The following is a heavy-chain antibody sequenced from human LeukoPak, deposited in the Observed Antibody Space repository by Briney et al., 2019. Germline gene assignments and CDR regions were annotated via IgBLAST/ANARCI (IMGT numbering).Heavy chain of an antibody. CDR2: ISAYNGNT. CDR1: GYTFTSYG. J-gene: IGHJ6*03. CDR3: ARGYCSSTTCYYYYYMDV. D-gene: IGHD2-2*01. V-gene: IGHV1-18*01. Sequence: GASVKVSCKASGYTFTSYGISWVRQAPGQGLEWMGWISAYNGNTNYAQKLQGRVTMTTDTSTNTAYMELRSLRSDDTAVYYCARGYCSSTTCYYYYYMDVWGKGTTVTVSS.